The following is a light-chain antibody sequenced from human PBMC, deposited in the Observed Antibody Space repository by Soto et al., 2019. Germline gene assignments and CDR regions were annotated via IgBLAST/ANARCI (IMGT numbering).Light chain of an antibody. CDR1: QSVSSNY. CDR2: GAS. Sequence: EIVLTQSPGTLSLSPGERATLSCRAGQSVSSNYLAWFQQRPGQAPRLLIYGASSRATGIPDRFSGSGSGTDFTLTISRLEPEDFAVYYCQQYGSSPPWTFGQGTKVEIK. CDR3: QQYGSSPPWT. J-gene: IGKJ1*01. V-gene: IGKV3-20*01.